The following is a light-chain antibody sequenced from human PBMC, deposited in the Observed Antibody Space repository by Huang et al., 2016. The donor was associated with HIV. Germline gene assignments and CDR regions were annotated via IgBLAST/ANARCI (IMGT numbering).Light chain of an antibody. CDR3: QQRTNWPKLT. Sequence: EVVLTQSPDTLSLSPGETATLPCRASRSVDIYLAWYQHRPGQAPRLLIYDASNRDTVVPGRFSGSGSGTDFTLTISNLEPEDFAVYYCQQRTNWPKLTFGGGTKVEIK. CDR1: RSVDIY. V-gene: IGKV3-11*01. CDR2: DAS. J-gene: IGKJ4*01.